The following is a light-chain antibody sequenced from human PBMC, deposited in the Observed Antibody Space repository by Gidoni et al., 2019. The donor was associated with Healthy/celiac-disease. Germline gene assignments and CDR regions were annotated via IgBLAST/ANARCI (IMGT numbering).Light chain of an antibody. V-gene: IGLV1-44*01. CDR2: NKN. Sequence: QSVLTQPPSASGTPGQGVTLSCSGSSSNIGRNTVHWYQQFPGTAPKLLIYNKNQRPPGVPDRFSGSKSGTSASLAISGLQSEDEADYYCAAWDDSLNGRVFGGGTKLTVL. CDR3: AAWDDSLNGRV. CDR1: SSNIGRNT. J-gene: IGLJ3*02.